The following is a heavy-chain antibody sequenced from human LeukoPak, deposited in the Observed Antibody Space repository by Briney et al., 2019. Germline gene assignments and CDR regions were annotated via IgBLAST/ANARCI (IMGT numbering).Heavy chain of an antibody. Sequence: GGSLRLSCAASGFTFSSYAMHWVRQAPGKGLEWVAVISYGGSNKYYADSVKGRFTISRDNSKNTLYLQMNSLRAEDTAVYYCVRGKTATASGDWGQGTLVTVSS. CDR3: VRGKTATASGD. J-gene: IGHJ4*02. CDR2: ISYGGSNK. CDR1: GFTFSSYA. D-gene: IGHD1-7*01. V-gene: IGHV3-30-3*01.